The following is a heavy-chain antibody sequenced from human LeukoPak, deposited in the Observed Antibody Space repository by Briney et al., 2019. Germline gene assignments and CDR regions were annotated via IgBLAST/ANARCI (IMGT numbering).Heavy chain of an antibody. CDR1: GFTFSSYG. Sequence: GRSLRLSCAASGFTFSSYGMHWVRQAPGKGLEWVAVIWYDGSNKYYADSVKGRFTISRDNSKTTLYLQMNSLRAEDTAVYYCARDCGSSWCVGLDYWGQGTLVTVSS. CDR2: IWYDGSNK. J-gene: IGHJ4*02. V-gene: IGHV3-33*01. D-gene: IGHD6-13*01. CDR3: ARDCGSSWCVGLDY.